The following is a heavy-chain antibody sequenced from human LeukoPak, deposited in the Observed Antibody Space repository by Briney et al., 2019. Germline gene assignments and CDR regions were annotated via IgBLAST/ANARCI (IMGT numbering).Heavy chain of an antibody. CDR3: ARGRYNWNDYYYYMDV. V-gene: IGHV1-69*05. CDR2: IIPIFGTA. D-gene: IGHD1-1*01. Sequence: GASVKVSCKASGGTFSSYAISWVRQAPGQGLEWMGGIIPIFGTANYAQKFQGRVTITTDESTSTAYMELSSLRSEDTAVYYCARGRYNWNDYYYYMDVWGKGTTVTVSS. J-gene: IGHJ6*03. CDR1: GGTFSSYA.